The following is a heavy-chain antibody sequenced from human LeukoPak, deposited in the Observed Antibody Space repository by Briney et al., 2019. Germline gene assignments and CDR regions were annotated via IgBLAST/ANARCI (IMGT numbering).Heavy chain of an antibody. J-gene: IGHJ4*02. D-gene: IGHD2-15*01. Sequence: PSETLSLTCTVSGASISSNNYYWGWVRQPPGKGLEWIGNIYSSGNTYYNASLKSRVTIYIDTSKNQFSLKLSSVTAADTAVYYCARCYYYFDYWGQGTLVTVSS. CDR3: ARCYYYFDY. CDR1: GASISSNNYY. V-gene: IGHV4-39*01. CDR2: IYSSGNT.